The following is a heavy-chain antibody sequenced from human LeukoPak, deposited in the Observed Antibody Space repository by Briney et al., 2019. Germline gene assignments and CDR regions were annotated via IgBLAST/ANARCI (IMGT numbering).Heavy chain of an antibody. V-gene: IGHV1-18*01. Sequence: ASVKVSCMASGYTFTSYGISWVRQAPGQGLEWMGWISAYNGNTNYAQKLQGRVTMTTDTSTSTAYMELRRLRSDDTAVYSCARVNNYDFWSGYYGYWGQGTLVTVSS. D-gene: IGHD3-3*01. CDR3: ARVNNYDFWSGYYGY. CDR1: GYTFTSYG. CDR2: ISAYNGNT. J-gene: IGHJ4*02.